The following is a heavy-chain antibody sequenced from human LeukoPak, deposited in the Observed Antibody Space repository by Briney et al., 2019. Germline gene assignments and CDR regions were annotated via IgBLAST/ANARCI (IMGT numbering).Heavy chain of an antibody. J-gene: IGHJ4*02. Sequence: GRSLRLSCAASGFTFSSYGMHWVRQAPGKGLEWEAVISYDGSNKYYADSVKGRFTISRDNSKNTLYLQMNSLRAEDTAVYYCAREGCSSTSCYVPVIWGQGTLVTVSS. CDR3: AREGCSSTSCYVPVI. CDR2: ISYDGSNK. V-gene: IGHV3-30*03. D-gene: IGHD2-2*01. CDR1: GFTFSSYG.